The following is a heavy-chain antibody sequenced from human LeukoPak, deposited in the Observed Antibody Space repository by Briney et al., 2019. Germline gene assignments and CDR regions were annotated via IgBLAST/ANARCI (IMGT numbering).Heavy chain of an antibody. CDR3: AREIGAAAGPSDY. V-gene: IGHV3-30-3*01. D-gene: IGHD6-13*01. CDR1: GFTFSSYA. J-gene: IGHJ4*02. CDR2: ISYDGSNK. Sequence: PGGSLRLSCAASGFTFSSYAMHWVRHAPGKGLEWVAVISYDGSNKCYADSVKGRFTISRDNSKNTLYLQMNSLRAEDTAVYYCAREIGAAAGPSDYWGQGTLVTVSS.